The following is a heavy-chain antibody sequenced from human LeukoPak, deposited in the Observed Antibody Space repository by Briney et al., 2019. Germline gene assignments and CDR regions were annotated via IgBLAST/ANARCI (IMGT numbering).Heavy chain of an antibody. CDR3: ARDGPFDY. CDR1: GFTFDDYA. CDR2: ISGDGGST. Sequence: GGSLRLSCAASGFTFDDYAMHWVRQAPGKGLEWVSLISGDGGSTYYADSVKGRFTVSRDNSKNTLYLQMNSLRAEDTAVYYCARDGPFDYWGQGTLVTVSS. V-gene: IGHV3-43*02. J-gene: IGHJ4*02.